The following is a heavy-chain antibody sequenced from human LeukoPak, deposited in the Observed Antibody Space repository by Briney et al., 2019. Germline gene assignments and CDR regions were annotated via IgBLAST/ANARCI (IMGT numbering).Heavy chain of an antibody. J-gene: IGHJ4*02. CDR2: IYSGGST. V-gene: IGHV3-66*01. Sequence: GGSLRLSCAASGFTVSSNYMSWVRQAPGKGLEWVSVIYSGGSTYYADSVKGRFTISRDNSKNTLYLQMNSLRAEDTAVYYCAKGDKGATMDYWGQGTLVTVSS. CDR1: GFTVSSNY. CDR3: AKGDKGATMDY.